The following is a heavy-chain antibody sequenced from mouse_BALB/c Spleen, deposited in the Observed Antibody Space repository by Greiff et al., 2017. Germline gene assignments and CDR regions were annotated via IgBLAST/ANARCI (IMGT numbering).Heavy chain of an antibody. CDR3: ARNRYYGSRRGAMDY. D-gene: IGHD1-1*01. Sequence: QVQLQQPGAELVMPGASVKMSCKASGYTFTDYWMHWVKQRPGQGLEWIGAIDTSDSYTSYNQKFKGKATLTVDESSSTAYMQLSSLTSEDSAVYYCARNRYYGSRRGAMDYWGQGTSVTVSS. J-gene: IGHJ4*01. V-gene: IGHV1-69*01. CDR2: IDTSDSYT. CDR1: GYTFTDYW.